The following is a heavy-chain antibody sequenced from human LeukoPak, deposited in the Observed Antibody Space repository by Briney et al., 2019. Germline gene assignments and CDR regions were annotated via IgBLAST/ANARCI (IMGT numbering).Heavy chain of an antibody. J-gene: IGHJ5*02. CDR3: GGGAA. V-gene: IGHV3-7*04. CDR1: GFTFSNYW. D-gene: IGHD1-26*01. CDR2: IKQDGSEK. Sequence: GGSLRLSCAASGFTFSNYWMHWVRQAPGKGLEWVADIKQDGSEKHYVDSVKGRFTISRDNAENSLYLRMISLRAEDTAVYYCGGGAAWGQGTLVTVSS.